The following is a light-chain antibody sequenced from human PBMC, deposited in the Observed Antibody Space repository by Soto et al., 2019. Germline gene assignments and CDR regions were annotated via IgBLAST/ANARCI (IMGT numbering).Light chain of an antibody. CDR2: LNSDGSH. CDR3: QTWVGTANVV. CDR1: SGHSTYA. J-gene: IGLJ2*01. V-gene: IGLV4-69*01. Sequence: QLVLTQSPSASASLGASVKLTCTLSSGHSTYAIAWHQQQPEKGPRYLMKLNSDGSHSKGDGIPDRFSGSSSGAERYLTISSPQSEDEADYYCQTWVGTANVVFGGGTKLTVL.